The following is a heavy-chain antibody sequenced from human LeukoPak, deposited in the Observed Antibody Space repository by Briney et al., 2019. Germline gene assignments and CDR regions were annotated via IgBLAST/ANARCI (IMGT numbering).Heavy chain of an antibody. CDR2: IYYSGST. V-gene: IGHV4-39*01. J-gene: IGHJ6*03. Sequence: SETLSLTCTVSGGSISSSIYYWGWIRQPPGKGLEWIGSIYYSGSTYYNPSLKSRVNISVDTSKNQFSLKLSSVTAADAAVYYCARRYCGIRTCPRAYYYYYMDVWGRGTTVTVSS. CDR1: GGSISSSIYY. CDR3: ARRYCGIRTCPRAYYYYYMDV. D-gene: IGHD2-21*01.